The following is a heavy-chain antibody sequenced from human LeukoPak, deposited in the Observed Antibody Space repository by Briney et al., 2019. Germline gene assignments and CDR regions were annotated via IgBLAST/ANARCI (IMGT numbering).Heavy chain of an antibody. Sequence: GGSLRLSCAASGFTFSSYWMSWVRQAPGKGLEWVANIKQDGSEKYYVDSVKGRFTISRDNAKNSLYLQMNSLRAEDTAVYYCARGTWRFDYGDSGFDPWGQGTLVTVSS. J-gene: IGHJ5*02. V-gene: IGHV3-7*01. CDR2: IKQDGSEK. D-gene: IGHD4-17*01. CDR1: GFTFSSYW. CDR3: ARGTWRFDYGDSGFDP.